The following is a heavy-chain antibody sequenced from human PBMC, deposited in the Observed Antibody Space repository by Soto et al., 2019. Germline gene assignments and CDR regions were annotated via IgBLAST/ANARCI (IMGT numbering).Heavy chain of an antibody. Sequence: GGSLRLSCAASGFTFSSYWMSWVRQAPGKGLEWVANIKQDGSEKYYVDSVKGRFTISRDNAKNSLYLQMNSLRAEDTAVYYCARDGGMNYYDSSGYFPSLPEYYYGMDVWGQGTTVTVSS. J-gene: IGHJ6*02. CDR2: IKQDGSEK. V-gene: IGHV3-7*05. CDR1: GFTFSSYW. D-gene: IGHD3-22*01. CDR3: ARDGGMNYYDSSGYFPSLPEYYYGMDV.